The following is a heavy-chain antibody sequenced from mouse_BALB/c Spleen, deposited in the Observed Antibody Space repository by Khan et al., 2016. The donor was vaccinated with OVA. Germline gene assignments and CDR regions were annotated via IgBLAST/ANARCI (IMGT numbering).Heavy chain of an antibody. CDR3: TRPHYYGSNYYFDY. CDR1: GFAFSYYD. D-gene: IGHD1-1*01. V-gene: IGHV5-12-1*01. CDR2: ISTGGDNT. J-gene: IGHJ2*01. Sequence: EVELVESGGGLVKPGGSLKLSCAASGFAFSYYDMSWVRQTPEKRLEWVAFISTGGDNTYYPDTVKGRFTISRDNAKNTLYLQMSSLKSEDTAMYYCTRPHYYGSNYYFDYWCQGTTLTGSS.